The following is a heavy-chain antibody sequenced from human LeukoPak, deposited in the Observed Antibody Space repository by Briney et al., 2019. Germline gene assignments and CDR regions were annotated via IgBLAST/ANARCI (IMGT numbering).Heavy chain of an antibody. Sequence: PPETLSLTCTVSGASFSSYYWSWLRQPPGKGLEWIAYIFYNGNTKYNPSPKSRVTISVDTSKTQFSLKVTSVTAADTAVYYCARAPRDRGYCGATSCFEYMDVWGRGTTVTISS. V-gene: IGHV4-59*01. CDR1: GASFSSYY. J-gene: IGHJ6*03. D-gene: IGHD2-2*01. CDR2: IFYNGNT. CDR3: ARAPRDRGYCGATSCFEYMDV.